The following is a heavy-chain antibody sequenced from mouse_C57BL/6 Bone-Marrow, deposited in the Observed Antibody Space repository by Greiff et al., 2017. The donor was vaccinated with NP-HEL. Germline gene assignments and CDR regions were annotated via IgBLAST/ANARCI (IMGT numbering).Heavy chain of an antibody. CDR3: ARAYYSNYEGFAY. Sequence: EVQLVGAGGGLVKPGGSLKLSCAASGFTFSDYGMHWVRQAPEKGLEWVAYISSGSSTIYYADTVKGRFTISRDNAKNTLFLQMTSLRSEDTAMYYCARAYYSNYEGFAYWGQGTLVTVSA. J-gene: IGHJ3*01. CDR2: ISSGSSTI. CDR1: GFTFSDYG. V-gene: IGHV5-17*01. D-gene: IGHD2-5*01.